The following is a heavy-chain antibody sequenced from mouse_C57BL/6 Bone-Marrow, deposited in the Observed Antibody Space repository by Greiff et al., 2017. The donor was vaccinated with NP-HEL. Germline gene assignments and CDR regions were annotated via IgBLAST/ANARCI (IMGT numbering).Heavy chain of an antibody. V-gene: IGHV6-3*01. J-gene: IGHJ1*03. CDR2: IRLKSDNYAT. CDR1: GFTFSNYW. CDR3: TGDYYGSSRYFDV. D-gene: IGHD1-1*01. Sequence: VQLKESGGGLVQPGGSMKLSCVASGFTFSNYWMNWVRQSPEKGLEWVAQIRLKSDNYATHYAESVKGRFTISRDDPKSRVYLQMNNLRAEDTVIYYCTGDYYGSSRYFDVWGTGTTVTVSS.